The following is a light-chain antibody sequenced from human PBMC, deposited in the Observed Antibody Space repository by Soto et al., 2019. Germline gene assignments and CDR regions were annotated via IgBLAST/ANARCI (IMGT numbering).Light chain of an antibody. CDR1: QSISTS. Sequence: DIQMTPSPSTLSASVGDRVTITCRASQSISTSLAWYQQKPGKAPNLLIYKASSLEGGVPSRFSGSGSGTEFTLTISGLQPDDFATYYCQQYNTSSRTFGQGTKVDIK. CDR3: QQYNTSSRT. CDR2: KAS. J-gene: IGKJ1*01. V-gene: IGKV1-5*03.